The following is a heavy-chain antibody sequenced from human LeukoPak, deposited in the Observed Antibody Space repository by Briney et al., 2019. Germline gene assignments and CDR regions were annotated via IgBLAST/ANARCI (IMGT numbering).Heavy chain of an antibody. V-gene: IGHV3-33*01. D-gene: IGHD2-2*01. J-gene: IGHJ4*02. CDR1: GFTFNSYG. CDR3: ARSQTTVVPAAMGY. Sequence: GGSLRLSCAASGFTFNSYGMHWFRQAPGKGLEWVAVIWYDGSNKYYADSVKGRFTISRDNSKNTLYLQMNSLRAEDTAVYYCARSQTTVVPAAMGYWGQGTLVTVSS. CDR2: IWYDGSNK.